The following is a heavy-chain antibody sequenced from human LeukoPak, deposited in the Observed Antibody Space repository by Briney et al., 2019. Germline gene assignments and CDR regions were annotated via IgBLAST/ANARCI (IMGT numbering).Heavy chain of an antibody. J-gene: IGHJ4*02. CDR1: GGPINSGGAS. D-gene: IGHD3-22*01. CDR2: IYFSGGT. Sequence: SQTLSLTCSVSGGPINSGGASWAWIRQHPVKGLEWVGNIYFSGGTDYNPSLESRVTISVDTSQNQLSLNLKSVTVADTAVYYCARDLYDSSGYYPGYWGQGTLVTVSS. CDR3: ARDLYDSSGYYPGY. V-gene: IGHV4-31*03.